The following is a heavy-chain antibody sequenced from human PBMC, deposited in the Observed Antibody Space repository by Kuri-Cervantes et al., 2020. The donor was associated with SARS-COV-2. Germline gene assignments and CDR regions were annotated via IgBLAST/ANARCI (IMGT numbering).Heavy chain of an antibody. CDR3: ARGVPRIAFDI. Sequence: LRLSCAVSGGSISSGGYSWSWSRQPPGKGLEWIGYIYHSGSTYYNPSLKSRVTISVDRSKNQFSLKLSSVTAADTAVYYCARGVPRIAFDIWGQGTMVTVSS. CDR1: GGSISSGGYS. V-gene: IGHV4-30-2*01. D-gene: IGHD2/OR15-2a*01. J-gene: IGHJ3*02. CDR2: IYHSGST.